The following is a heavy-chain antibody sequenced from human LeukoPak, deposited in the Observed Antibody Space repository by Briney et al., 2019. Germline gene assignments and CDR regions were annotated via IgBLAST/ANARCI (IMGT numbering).Heavy chain of an antibody. J-gene: IGHJ4*02. CDR3: ASDSAGYCGHIDY. V-gene: IGHV3-30*01. D-gene: IGHD3-9*01. Sequence: SVKGRFTISRDNSKNTLYLQMNSLRPEDTAMYYCASDSAGYCGHIDYWGQGTLVTVSS.